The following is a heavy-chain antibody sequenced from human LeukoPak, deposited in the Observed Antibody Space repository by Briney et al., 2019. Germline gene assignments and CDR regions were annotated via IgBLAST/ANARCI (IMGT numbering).Heavy chain of an antibody. Sequence: PGGSLRLSCAASGFTFSSYAMSWVRQAPGKGLEWVSAISGSGGSTYYADSVKGRFTISRDNSKNTLYLQMNSLRAEDTAVYYCARDPRWHEWLRTIDFDYWGQGTLVTVSS. CDR2: ISGSGGST. J-gene: IGHJ4*02. CDR1: GFTFSSYA. CDR3: ARDPRWHEWLRTIDFDY. D-gene: IGHD5-12*01. V-gene: IGHV3-23*01.